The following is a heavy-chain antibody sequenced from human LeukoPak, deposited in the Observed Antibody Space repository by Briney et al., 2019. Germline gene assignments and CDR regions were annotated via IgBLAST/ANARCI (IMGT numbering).Heavy chain of an antibody. J-gene: IGHJ5*02. V-gene: IGHV3-23*01. CDR2: ISGSGGST. D-gene: IGHD1-20*01. CDR3: AKDGYNWNDGWFDP. Sequence: GGSLRLSCAASGFTFSSYAMSWVRQAPGKGLEWVSAISGSGGSTYYADSVKGRLTISRDNSKNTLYLQMNSLRAEDTAVYYCAKDGYNWNDGWFDPWGQGTLVTVSS. CDR1: GFTFSSYA.